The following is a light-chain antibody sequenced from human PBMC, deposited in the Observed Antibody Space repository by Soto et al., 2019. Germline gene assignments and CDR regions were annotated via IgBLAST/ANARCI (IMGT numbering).Light chain of an antibody. Sequence: QSALTQPASVSGSPGQSITISCTGTSSDVGGYNYVSWYQQHPGKAPKLMIYEVSYRPSGVSNRFSGSKSGNTASLTISWLQAEDEADYHCSSYTSSRTLVFGGGTKLTVL. CDR1: SSDVGGYNY. V-gene: IGLV2-14*01. CDR3: SSYTSSRTLV. J-gene: IGLJ2*01. CDR2: EVS.